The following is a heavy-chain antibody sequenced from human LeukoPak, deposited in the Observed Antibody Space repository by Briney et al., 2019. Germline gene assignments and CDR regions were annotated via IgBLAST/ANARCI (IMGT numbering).Heavy chain of an antibody. CDR1: GGSISSYY. J-gene: IGHJ6*02. Sequence: SETLSLTCTVSGGSISSYYWSWIRQPPGKGLEWIGYIYYSGSTNYNPSLKSRVTISVDTSKNQFSLKLSSVTAADTAVYYCARRGYSYDTVGLDVWGQGTTVTVSS. V-gene: IGHV4-59*08. CDR2: IYYSGST. CDR3: ARRGYSYDTVGLDV. D-gene: IGHD5-18*01.